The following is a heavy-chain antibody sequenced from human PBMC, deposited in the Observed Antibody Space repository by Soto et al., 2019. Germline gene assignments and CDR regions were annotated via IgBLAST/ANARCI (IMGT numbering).Heavy chain of an antibody. Sequence: QVHLVQSGAEVRKPGSSVKVSCEASGGTFSSYSINWVRQAPGQGLEWMGGIIPIFGSSNYAQKFQGRVTVTADKSTNTAFMELTSLRSDDTAPDFCATKPLRGKESFSFDHWGQGTLLTVSS. CDR1: GGTFSSYS. CDR2: IIPIFGSS. CDR3: ATKPLRGKESFSFDH. D-gene: IGHD2-15*01. J-gene: IGHJ4*02. V-gene: IGHV1-69*06.